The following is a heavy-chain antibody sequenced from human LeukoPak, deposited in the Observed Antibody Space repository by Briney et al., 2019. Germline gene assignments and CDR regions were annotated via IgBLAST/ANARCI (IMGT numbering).Heavy chain of an antibody. CDR3: TRCPSSTSCYGILLDY. CDR2: TSYDGSNK. CDR1: GFTFSSYA. Sequence: GGSPRLSCVASGFTFSSYAVHWVRQAPGKGLEWVAVTSYDGSNKAYGDSVKGRFTISRDNSKDTLSLQMNSLTAQDTAVYYCTRCPSSTSCYGILLDYWGQGTLVTVSS. V-gene: IGHV3-30-3*01. J-gene: IGHJ4*02. D-gene: IGHD2-2*01.